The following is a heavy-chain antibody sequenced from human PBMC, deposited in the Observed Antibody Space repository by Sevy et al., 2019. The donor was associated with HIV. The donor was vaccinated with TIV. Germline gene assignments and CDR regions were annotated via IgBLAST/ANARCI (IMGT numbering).Heavy chain of an antibody. CDR2: ISYDGSNE. J-gene: IGHJ5*02. CDR3: AGYYSDTTGSRSFDP. Sequence: GGSLRLSCAASAFTFSNYGMHWVRQAPGKGLEWVAFISYDGSNEYYADSVKGRFTISRDNSKNTLYLQMNSLRAEDTALYYCAGYYSDTTGSRSFDPWGLGTLVTVSS. CDR1: AFTFSNYG. D-gene: IGHD3-22*01. V-gene: IGHV3-30*03.